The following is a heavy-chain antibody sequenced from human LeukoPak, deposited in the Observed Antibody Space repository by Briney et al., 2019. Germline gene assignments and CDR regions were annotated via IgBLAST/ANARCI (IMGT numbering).Heavy chain of an antibody. J-gene: IGHJ4*02. CDR1: GFTFSSYC. V-gene: IGHV3-30*02. CDR3: AKRSDDYLDY. Sequence: GGSLRLSCAASGFTFSSYCMHWVRQAPGKGLEWVACIRYNGSNNYYAYSVSGGFTFSRDNSNNTLFLQMNMMSAETTAVYYCAKRSDDYLDYWGQGSLVTVSS. CDR2: IRYNGSNN.